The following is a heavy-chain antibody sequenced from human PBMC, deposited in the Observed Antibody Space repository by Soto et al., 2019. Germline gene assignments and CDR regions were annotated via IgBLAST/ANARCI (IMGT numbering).Heavy chain of an antibody. CDR2: IRSKANSYAT. CDR3: TSSRGYCSSTSCYDGMDV. V-gene: IGHV3-73*01. Sequence: GGSLRLSCAASGFTFSGSAMHWVRQASGKGLEWVGRIRSKANSYATAYAASVKGRFTIYRDDSKNTAYLQMNSLKTEDTAVYYCTSSRGYCSSTSCYDGMDVWGQGTTVTVSS. J-gene: IGHJ6*02. D-gene: IGHD2-2*01. CDR1: GFTFSGSA.